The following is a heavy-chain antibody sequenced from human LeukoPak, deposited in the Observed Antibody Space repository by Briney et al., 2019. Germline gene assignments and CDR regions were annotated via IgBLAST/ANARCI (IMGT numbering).Heavy chain of an antibody. CDR2: IYHSGST. Sequence: SGTLSLTCAVSGGSISSSNWWSWVRQPPGKGLEWIGEIYHSGSTNYNPSLKSRVTISVDKSKNQFSLKLSSVTAADTAVYYCARAYCGGDCYLYFDLWGRGTLVTVSS. D-gene: IGHD2-21*02. CDR3: ARAYCGGDCYLYFDL. J-gene: IGHJ2*01. CDR1: GGSISSSNW. V-gene: IGHV4-4*02.